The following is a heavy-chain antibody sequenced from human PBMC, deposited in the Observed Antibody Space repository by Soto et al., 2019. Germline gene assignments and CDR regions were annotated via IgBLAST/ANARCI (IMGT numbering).Heavy chain of an antibody. CDR2: IHPGESDI. Sequence: PGESLKISCETSGYTFANYWIGWVRQVPGKGLEYMGIIHPGESDIRYSSAFLGQVTMSADRSISTAFLEWSSLRASDSAIYYCARGTYYKSVPTWSYQVVLLATSPPRNYFDSWGHGTLVNVSS. V-gene: IGHV5-51*01. D-gene: IGHD1-1*01. J-gene: IGHJ4*01. CDR3: ARGTYYKSVPTWSYQVVLLATSPPRNYFDS. CDR1: GYTFANYW.